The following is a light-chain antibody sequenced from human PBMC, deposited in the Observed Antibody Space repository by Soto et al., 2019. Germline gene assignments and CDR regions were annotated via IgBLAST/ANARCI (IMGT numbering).Light chain of an antibody. Sequence: QSVLTQPPSVSGAPGQRVTIACTESSSNIGAGYDVHWYQQLPGTAPKLLIYGNSNRPSGVPDRFSGSKSATSASLAITGLQPEDEADYYCQSYDSSLSGWVFGGGTKLTVL. CDR1: SSNIGAGYD. V-gene: IGLV1-40*01. CDR3: QSYDSSLSGWV. CDR2: GNS. J-gene: IGLJ3*02.